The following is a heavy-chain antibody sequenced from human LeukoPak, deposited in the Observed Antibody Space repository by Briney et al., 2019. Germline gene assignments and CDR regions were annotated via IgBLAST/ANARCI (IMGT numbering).Heavy chain of an antibody. Sequence: GGSLRLSCAASGFTFSSYWMSWVRQAPGKGLEWVAVISYDGSNKYYADSVKGRFTISRDNSKNTLYLQMNSLRAEDTAVYYCAKEGTYYYDSSVGYWGQGTLVTVSS. CDR1: GFTFSSYW. CDR3: AKEGTYYYDSSVGY. J-gene: IGHJ4*02. CDR2: ISYDGSNK. V-gene: IGHV3-30*18. D-gene: IGHD3-22*01.